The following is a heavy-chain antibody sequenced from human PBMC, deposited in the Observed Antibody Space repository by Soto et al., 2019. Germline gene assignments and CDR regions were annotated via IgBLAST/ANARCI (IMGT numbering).Heavy chain of an antibody. J-gene: IGHJ3*02. CDR2: IYYSGST. Sequence: QVQLQESGPGLVKPSETLSLTCTVSGGSISSYYWSWIRQPPGRGLESIGYIYYSGSTNYNPTLKSRVTTAVHTPKNQFSLKLSSVHAADTAVYYCARLYGLDAFDIWGQGTMVTVSS. CDR3: ARLYGLDAFDI. V-gene: IGHV4-59*08. D-gene: IGHD3-16*02. CDR1: GGSISSYY.